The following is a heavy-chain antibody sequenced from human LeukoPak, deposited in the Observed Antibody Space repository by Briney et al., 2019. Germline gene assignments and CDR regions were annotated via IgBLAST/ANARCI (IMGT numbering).Heavy chain of an antibody. J-gene: IGHJ4*02. D-gene: IGHD3-22*01. V-gene: IGHV3-11*01. CDR1: GFTFSDYY. CDR2: ISSSGSTI. CDR3: AKPGYDSSGYRS. Sequence: GGSLRLSCAASGFTFSDYYMSWIRQAPGKGLEWVSYISSSGSTIYYADSVKGRFTISRDNSKNTLYLQMNSLRAEDTAVYYCAKPGYDSSGYRSWGQGTLVTVSS.